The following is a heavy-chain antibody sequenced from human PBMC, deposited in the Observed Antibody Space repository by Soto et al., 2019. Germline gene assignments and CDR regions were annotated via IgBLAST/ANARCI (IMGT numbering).Heavy chain of an antibody. D-gene: IGHD3-10*01. J-gene: IGHJ6*02. CDR1: CGSISSGGYY. CDR3: ARVFGFGGMDV. V-gene: IGHV4-31*03. CDR2: IYYSGST. Sequence: SETLSLTCTVSCGSISSGGYYWSWIRQHPGKGLEWIGYIYYSGSTYYNPSLKSRVTISVDTTKNQFSLKLSSVTAADTAVYYCARVFGFGGMDVWGQGTTVTVSS.